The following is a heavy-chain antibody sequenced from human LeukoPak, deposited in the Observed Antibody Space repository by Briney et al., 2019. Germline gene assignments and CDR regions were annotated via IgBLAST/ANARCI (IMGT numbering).Heavy chain of an antibody. V-gene: IGHV3-73*01. CDR3: ARDGGYVLGGDAFDI. CDR1: GFTFSGSA. J-gene: IGHJ3*02. D-gene: IGHD5-12*01. Sequence: GGSLRLSCAASGFTFSGSAMHWVRQASGKGLEWVGRIRSKANSYATAYAASVKGRFTISRDDSKNTAYLQMNSLKTEDTAVYYCARDGGYVLGGDAFDIWGQGTMVTVSS. CDR2: IRSKANSYAT.